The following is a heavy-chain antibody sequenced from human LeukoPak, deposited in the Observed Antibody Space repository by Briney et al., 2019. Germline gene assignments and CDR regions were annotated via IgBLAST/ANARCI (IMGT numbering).Heavy chain of an antibody. Sequence: SGPALVKPTQTLTLTCTFSGFSLSTPDMCVTWIRQSPGKALEWLARIDWNDDKFYSPSLRTRLTISKDTPKNQVVLRMTNMDPVDTGTYYCARMTPDSPSFDYWGQGALITVSS. CDR3: ARMTPDSPSFDY. J-gene: IGHJ4*02. CDR2: IDWNDDK. D-gene: IGHD2-15*01. CDR1: GFSLSTPDMC. V-gene: IGHV2-70*17.